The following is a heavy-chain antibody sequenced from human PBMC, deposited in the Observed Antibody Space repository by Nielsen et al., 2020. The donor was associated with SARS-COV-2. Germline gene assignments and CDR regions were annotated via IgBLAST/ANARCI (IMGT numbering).Heavy chain of an antibody. D-gene: IGHD2-15*01. J-gene: IGHJ4*02. CDR2: IIPILGIA. CDR3: ATSEIRYCSGGSCYPDY. V-gene: IGHV1-69*04. CDR1: GGTFSSYA. Sequence: SVKVSCKASGGTFSSYAISWVRQAPGQGLEWMGRIIPILGIANYAQKFQGRVTITADKSTSTAYMELSSLRSEDTAVYYCATSEIRYCSGGSCYPDYWGQGTLVTVSS.